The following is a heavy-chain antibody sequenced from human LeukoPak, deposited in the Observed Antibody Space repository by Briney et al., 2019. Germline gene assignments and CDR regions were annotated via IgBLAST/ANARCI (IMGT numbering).Heavy chain of an antibody. CDR2: ICASGRCT. V-gene: IGHV3-23*01. D-gene: IGHD1-1*01. Sequence: RGSLRLSCAASGFSFVNNAMGWVRQAPGKGLEWVSGICASGRCTFYAAPVRGRFTVSRDNFKNSLYLQMNNLRAEDTAVYYCAKYINVPGTQLLGDYWGQGALVTVSS. CDR3: AKYINVPGTQLLGDY. CDR1: GFSFVNNA. J-gene: IGHJ4*02.